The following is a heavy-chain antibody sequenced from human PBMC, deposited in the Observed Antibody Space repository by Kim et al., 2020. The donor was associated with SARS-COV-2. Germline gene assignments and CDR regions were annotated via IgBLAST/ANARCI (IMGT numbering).Heavy chain of an antibody. V-gene: IGHV4-59*13. D-gene: IGHD3-16*02. J-gene: IGHJ4*02. CDR2: IYYSGST. CDR3: ARGRLTFGGVINTVDY. CDR1: GGSISSYY. Sequence: SETLSLTCTVSGGSISSYYWSWIRQPPGKGLEWIGYIYYSGSTNYNPSLKSRVTISVDTSKNQFSLKLSSVTAADTAVYYCARGRLTFGGVINTVDYWGQGTLVTVSS.